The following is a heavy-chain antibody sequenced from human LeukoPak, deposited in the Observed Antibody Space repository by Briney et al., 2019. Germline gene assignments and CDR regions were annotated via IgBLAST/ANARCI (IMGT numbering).Heavy chain of an antibody. V-gene: IGHV3-30-3*01. CDR2: ISYDGSNK. CDR1: GLSFSFYA. J-gene: IGHJ4*02. Sequence: GGSLRLSCAASGLSFSFYAMSWVRQAPGKGLEWVAVISYDGSNKYYADSVKGRFTISRDNSKNTLYLQMNSLRAEDTAVYYCARDRPGRDGSSGYYRRGGSFDYWGQGTLVTVSS. D-gene: IGHD3-22*01. CDR3: ARDRPGRDGSSGYYRRGGSFDY.